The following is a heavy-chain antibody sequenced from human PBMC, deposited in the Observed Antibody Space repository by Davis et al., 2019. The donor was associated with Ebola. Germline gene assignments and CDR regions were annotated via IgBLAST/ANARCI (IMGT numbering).Heavy chain of an antibody. V-gene: IGHV4-30-4*01. D-gene: IGHD6-6*01. CDR2: IYSSGFT. J-gene: IGHJ4*02. Sequence: LRLSCTVSGGAISSGDYYWTWIRQPPGKGLEWIGYIYSSGFTNYNPSLKSRLTISLDTSKNQFSLKLSSVSAADTAVYYCARQSSVRAARHVFDYWGQGTLVTVSS. CDR1: GGAISSGDYY. CDR3: ARQSSVRAARHVFDY.